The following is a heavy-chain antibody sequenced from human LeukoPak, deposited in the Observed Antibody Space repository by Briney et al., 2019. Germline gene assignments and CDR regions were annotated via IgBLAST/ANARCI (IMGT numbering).Heavy chain of an antibody. D-gene: IGHD1-26*01. CDR3: ARGGGYSGSSFDY. J-gene: IGHJ4*02. CDR1: GASISSHY. CDR2: IFYSGSL. Sequence: SETLSLTCTVSGASISSHYWSWIRQPPGKGLEWIGYIFYSGSLNYNPSLKSRVAISVDTSKDQFSLRLTPVTAADTAVYFCARGGGYSGSSFDYWGQGTLVTVSS. V-gene: IGHV4-59*11.